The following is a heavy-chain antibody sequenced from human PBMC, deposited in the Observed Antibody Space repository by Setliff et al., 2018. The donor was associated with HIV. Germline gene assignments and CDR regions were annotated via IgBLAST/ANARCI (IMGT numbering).Heavy chain of an antibody. CDR2: MYYRGST. V-gene: IGHV4-39*01. Sequence: SETLTLTCTVSGFSLSSSGVVVGWIRQPPGKGLEWIGNMYYRGSTYYNPSLKSRVIISVDTSKNQFSLKLSSVTAADTAVYYCARQGSLCPDCYLDSWGQGTLVTVSS. J-gene: IGHJ4*02. CDR1: GFSLSSSGVV. D-gene: IGHD2-21*01. CDR3: ARQGSLCPDCYLDS.